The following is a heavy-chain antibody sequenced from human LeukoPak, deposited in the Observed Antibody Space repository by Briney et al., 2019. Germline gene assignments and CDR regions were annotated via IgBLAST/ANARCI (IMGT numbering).Heavy chain of an antibody. V-gene: IGHV1-46*01. J-gene: IGHJ6*03. CDR3: ARAWGGGYSYYYYMDV. CDR2: INPSGGST. D-gene: IGHD2-15*01. CDR1: GYTFTGYY. Sequence: ASVKVSCKASGYTFTGYYMHWVRQAPGQGLEWMGIINPSGGSTSYAQKFQGRVTMTRDTSTSTVYMELSSLRSEDTAVYYCARAWGGGYSYYYYMDVWGKGTTVTISS.